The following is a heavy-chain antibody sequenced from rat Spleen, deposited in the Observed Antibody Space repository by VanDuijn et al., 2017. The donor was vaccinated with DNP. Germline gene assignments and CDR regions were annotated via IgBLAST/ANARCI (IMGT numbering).Heavy chain of an antibody. Sequence: EVLLVETGGGLVQPGRSLKLSCVASGLTFSSYWMYWIRQAPGKGLEWVASINTDGDSTYYPDSVRGRFTISRDNAKSTLYLQRDSLRSEDTATYYCTTGGHYFDYWGQGVMVTVSS. V-gene: IGHV5-58*01. CDR1: GLTFSSYW. CDR2: INTDGDST. J-gene: IGHJ2*01. CDR3: TTGGHYFDY.